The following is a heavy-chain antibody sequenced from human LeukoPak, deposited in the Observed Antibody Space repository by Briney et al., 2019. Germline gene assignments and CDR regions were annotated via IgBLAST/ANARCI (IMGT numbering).Heavy chain of an antibody. CDR3: ARGGPFPSSSSSREYYLDY. V-gene: IGHV1-18*01. CDR2: RSIYNGNT. CDR1: GYDFINYG. J-gene: IGHJ4*02. D-gene: IGHD6-6*01. Sequence: ASVKVSCKASGYDFINYGISWVRQAPGQGLEWMGWRSIYNGNTDYKLQGRVTMTTDTLTSTAYMGVRSLKSDDTAVYYCARGGPFPSSSSSREYYLDYWGQGTLVTVSS.